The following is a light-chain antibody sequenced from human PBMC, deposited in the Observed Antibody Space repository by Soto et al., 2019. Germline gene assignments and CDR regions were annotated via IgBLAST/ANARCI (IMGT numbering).Light chain of an antibody. V-gene: IGKV3-20*01. Sequence: EIVAAQSPGTLSLSPGDTATLSCTASQSVTARYVAWYQQKPGQVPRLLIFGASNRATGIPERFSGSGSGTDFILTINRVEPEDFAVYYCQQYASLPTFGQGTKLEIK. CDR3: QQYASLPT. CDR2: GAS. J-gene: IGKJ2*01. CDR1: QSVTARY.